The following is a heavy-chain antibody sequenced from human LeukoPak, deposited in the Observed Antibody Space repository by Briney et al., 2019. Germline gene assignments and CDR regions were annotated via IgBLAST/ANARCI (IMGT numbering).Heavy chain of an antibody. J-gene: IGHJ4*02. Sequence: GGSLRLSCAVSGFSVTNNYMSWVRQAPGKGLEWVSVFYVGGATYYADSVKGRFTSSRDNSKNTLYLQMNSLRAEDTAVYYCAKDWWLVNWGQGTLVTVSS. V-gene: IGHV3-53*01. CDR2: FYVGGAT. CDR3: AKDWWLVN. CDR1: GFSVTNNY. D-gene: IGHD6-19*01.